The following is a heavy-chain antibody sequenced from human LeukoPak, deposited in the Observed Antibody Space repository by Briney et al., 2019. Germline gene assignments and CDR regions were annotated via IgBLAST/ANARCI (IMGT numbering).Heavy chain of an antibody. CDR1: GFTFGNYA. CDR3: ARDAQSGAFSDFDY. Sequence: PGGSLRLSCEASGFTFGNYAIPWVRQVPGEGLEWVAIITHNGGTQYYADSVKGRFTISRDNSQSTVFLQMNSLRPEDTAVYYCARDAQSGAFSDFDYWGQGTLVTVSS. D-gene: IGHD1-26*01. CDR2: ITHNGGTQ. V-gene: IGHV3-30-3*01. J-gene: IGHJ4*02.